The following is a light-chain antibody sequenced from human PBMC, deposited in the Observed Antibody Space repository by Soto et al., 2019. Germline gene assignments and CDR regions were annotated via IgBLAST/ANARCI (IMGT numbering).Light chain of an antibody. CDR2: LNN. Sequence: QSVLTQPPSVSGAPGQRVTISCTGSSSNIGAGYDVHWYQQIPGTAPKLLIYLNNNRPSGVPDRFSGSKSGTSASLAITGLQAEDEADYYCQSYDSSLSAWVFGVGTKLTVL. V-gene: IGLV1-40*01. CDR1: SSNIGAGYD. CDR3: QSYDSSLSAWV. J-gene: IGLJ3*02.